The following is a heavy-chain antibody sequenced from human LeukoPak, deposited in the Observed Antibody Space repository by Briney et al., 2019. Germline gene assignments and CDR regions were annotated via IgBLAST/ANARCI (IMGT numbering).Heavy chain of an antibody. Sequence: GGSLRLSCAASGFTFSDYYMSWIRQAPGKGLEWVGFIRSKAYGGTTEYAASVKGRFTISRDDSKSIAYLQMNSLKTEDTAVYYCVAPIGYDYVWGSYPHDAFDIWGQGTMVTVSS. CDR1: GFTFSDYY. CDR2: IRSKAYGGTT. CDR3: VAPIGYDYVWGSYPHDAFDI. V-gene: IGHV3-71*01. D-gene: IGHD3-16*02. J-gene: IGHJ3*02.